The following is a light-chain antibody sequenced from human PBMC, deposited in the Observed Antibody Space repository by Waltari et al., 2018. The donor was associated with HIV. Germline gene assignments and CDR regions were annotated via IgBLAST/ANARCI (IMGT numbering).Light chain of an antibody. CDR2: GKN. Sequence: SSELTQDPAVSVALGQTVRITCQGDSLRTYYASWYQQKPGQAPVLVIYGKNNRPSGIPDRFSASSSGNTASLTITGAQAEDEADYYCNSRDSTGNHVVFGGGTTLTVL. J-gene: IGLJ2*01. CDR3: NSRDSTGNHVV. CDR1: SLRTYY. V-gene: IGLV3-19*01.